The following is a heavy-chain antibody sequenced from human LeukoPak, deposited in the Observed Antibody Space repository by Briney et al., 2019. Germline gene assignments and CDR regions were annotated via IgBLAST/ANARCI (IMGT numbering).Heavy chain of an antibody. CDR1: GFSISNSA. V-gene: IGHV3-23*01. J-gene: IGHJ4*02. Sequence: GGSLKLSCAASGFSISNSAMSWVRQAPGKGLEWVSLIIASSGSTFYADSVKGRFTISRDNSKNTLFLQMNSLRAEDTAVYYCAKGAYDYIEMGYFDYWGQGTLVTVSS. CDR2: IIASSGST. D-gene: IGHD5-12*01. CDR3: AKGAYDYIEMGYFDY.